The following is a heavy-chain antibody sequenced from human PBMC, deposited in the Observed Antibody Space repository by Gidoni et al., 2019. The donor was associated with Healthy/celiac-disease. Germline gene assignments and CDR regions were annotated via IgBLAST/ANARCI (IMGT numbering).Heavy chain of an antibody. V-gene: IGHV3-23*01. Sequence: EVQLLESGGGLVQPGGSLRLSCAASGFTFSRYAMSWVRQAPGKGLAGLSAISGCGGSTYYADSVKCRFTISRDNSKNTLYLQMTSLRAADTAVYYCAKESAVAAYFDYWGQGTLVTVSS. D-gene: IGHD6-19*01. J-gene: IGHJ4*02. CDR2: ISGCGGST. CDR1: GFTFSRYA. CDR3: AKESAVAAYFDY.